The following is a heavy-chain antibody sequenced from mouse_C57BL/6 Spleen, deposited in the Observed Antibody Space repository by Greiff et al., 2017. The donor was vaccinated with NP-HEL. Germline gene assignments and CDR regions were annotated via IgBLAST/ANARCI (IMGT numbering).Heavy chain of an antibody. J-gene: IGHJ3*01. CDR3: TRRDGYYVGWFAY. V-gene: IGHV6-6*01. CDR1: GFTFSDAW. D-gene: IGHD2-3*01. Sequence: EVQVVESGGGLVQPGGSMKLSCAASGFTFSDAWMDWVRQSPEKGLEWVAEIRNKANNHATYYAESVKGRFTISRDDSKSSVYLQMNSLRAEDTGIYYCTRRDGYYVGWFAYWGQGTLVTVSA. CDR2: IRNKANNHAT.